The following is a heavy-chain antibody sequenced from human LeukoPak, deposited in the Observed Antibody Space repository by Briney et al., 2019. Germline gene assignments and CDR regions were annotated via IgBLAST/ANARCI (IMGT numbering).Heavy chain of an antibody. J-gene: IGHJ4*02. Sequence: SSETLSLTCSVSGGTIRSNYRSWIRQPPGKGLEWVGYIYYSGSTNDNNSLKRRVTISVASSNNQFSLMLSSVSAAATAVYYSAGQLDFWSGDYGYWGQGTLVTVSS. CDR3: AGQLDFWSGDYGY. V-gene: IGHV4-59*01. CDR2: IYYSGST. CDR1: GGTIRSNY. D-gene: IGHD3-3*01.